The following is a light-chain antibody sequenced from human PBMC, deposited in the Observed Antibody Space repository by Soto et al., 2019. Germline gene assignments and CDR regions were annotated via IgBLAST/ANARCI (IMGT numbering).Light chain of an antibody. Sequence: EIVMTQSPATLSVAPGEAATLSCRASQSVGTSLAWYLQRPGQAPRLLMYAVSTTGLGFSARFSGSGSGTEFSLTIGSLQSEDVGVYYCQQYFEWPETFGQGTRVEIK. CDR2: AVS. CDR1: QSVGTS. CDR3: QQYFEWPET. J-gene: IGKJ1*01. V-gene: IGKV3-15*01.